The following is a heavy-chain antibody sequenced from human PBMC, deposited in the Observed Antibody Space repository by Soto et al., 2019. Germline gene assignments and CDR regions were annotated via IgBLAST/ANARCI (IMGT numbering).Heavy chain of an antibody. V-gene: IGHV3-33*01. J-gene: IGHJ6*02. D-gene: IGHD2-8*01. CDR1: GFTFSSYG. Sequence: QVQLVESGGGVVQPGRSLRLSCAASGFTFSSYGMHWVRQAPGKGLEWVAVIWYDGSNKYYADSVKGRFTISRDNSKNTLYLHMNSLRAEDTAVYYCARQDCTNGVCYNYYYYYGMDVWGQGTTVTVSS. CDR3: ARQDCTNGVCYNYYYYYGMDV. CDR2: IWYDGSNK.